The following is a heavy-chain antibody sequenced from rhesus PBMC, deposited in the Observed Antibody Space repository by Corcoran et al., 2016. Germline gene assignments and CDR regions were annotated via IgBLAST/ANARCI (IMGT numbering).Heavy chain of an antibody. V-gene: IGHV4-122*02. J-gene: IGHJ4*01. Sequence: QVQLQESGPGLVKPSETLSLTCAVSGGSISSGYYYWSWIRPPPGKGLEWIGYITYSGSTSYNPSLKRRVTISRDTSKNQFSLKLSSVTAADTAVYYCARDRIAAAESDYWGQGVLVTVSS. CDR2: ITYSGST. CDR3: ARDRIAAAESDY. D-gene: IGHD6-31*01. CDR1: GGSISSGYYY.